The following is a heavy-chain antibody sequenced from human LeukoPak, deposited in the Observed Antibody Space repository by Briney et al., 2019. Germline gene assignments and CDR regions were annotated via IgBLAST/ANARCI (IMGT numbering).Heavy chain of an antibody. CDR2: IKLDGSEK. CDR1: GLTFSNYW. J-gene: IGHJ3*01. CDR3: SKGYSGLLIYALDV. D-gene: IGHD1-26*01. V-gene: IGHV3-7*03. Sequence: GGSLRLSCAASGLTFSNYWMDWVRQAPGKGLEWVANIKLDGSEKNYVDSVKGRFIISRDNAKNSLFLQMNSLRPEDTAVYYCSKGYSGLLIYALDVWGQGTRVTVSS.